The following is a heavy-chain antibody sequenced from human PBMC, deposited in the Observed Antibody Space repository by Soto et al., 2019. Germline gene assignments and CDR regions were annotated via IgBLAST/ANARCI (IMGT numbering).Heavy chain of an antibody. J-gene: IGHJ5*02. V-gene: IGHV1-69*01. CDR1: GGTFSRDA. CDR2: IIPMFGTA. D-gene: IGHD2-15*01. Sequence: QVQLVKSGAEVKNPGSSVKVSCKASGGTFSRDAISWVRQAPGQGLEGMGGIIPMFGTAKYVQKFQGRLTITADESTTTAYMELRSLRSDDTAVYYCARGVVVVAASQLGWFDPWGQGTLVTVSS. CDR3: ARGVVVVAASQLGWFDP.